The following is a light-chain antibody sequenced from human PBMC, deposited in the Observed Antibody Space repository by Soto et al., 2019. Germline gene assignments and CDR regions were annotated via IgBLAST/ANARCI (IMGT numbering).Light chain of an antibody. V-gene: IGLV2-14*01. J-gene: IGLJ1*01. CDR3: SSYTSRSTLV. CDR2: EVT. Sequence: QSALAQPASVSGSPGQSITISCTGTSSDVGGYNYVSWYQQHPGKAPKLMIYEVTNRPSGVSNRFSGSKSGNTASLTISGLQAEDEADSYCSSYTSRSTLVFGTGTKVTVL. CDR1: SSDVGGYNY.